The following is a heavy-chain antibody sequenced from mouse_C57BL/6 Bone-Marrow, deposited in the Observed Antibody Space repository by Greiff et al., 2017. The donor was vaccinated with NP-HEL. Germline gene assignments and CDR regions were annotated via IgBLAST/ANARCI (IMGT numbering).Heavy chain of an antibody. Sequence: EVMLVESGGGLVKPGGSLKLSCAASGFTFSSYTMSWVRQTPEKRLEWVATISGGGGNTYYPDSVKGRFTISRDNAKNTLYLQMSSLRSEDTALYYCARAGTTVVAPPHWYFDVWGTGTTVTVSS. V-gene: IGHV5-9*01. CDR3: ARAGTTVVAPPHWYFDV. J-gene: IGHJ1*03. CDR2: ISGGGGNT. D-gene: IGHD1-1*01. CDR1: GFTFSSYT.